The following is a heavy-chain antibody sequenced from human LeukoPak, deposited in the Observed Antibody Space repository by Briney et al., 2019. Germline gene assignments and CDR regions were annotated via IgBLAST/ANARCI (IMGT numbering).Heavy chain of an antibody. D-gene: IGHD6-6*01. CDR3: ARDSYAGQLVPVGDREDYFDY. CDR1: GDSVSSNSAA. Sequence: SQTLSLTCAISGDSVSSNSAAWNWIRQSPSRGLERLGRTYYRSKWYNDYAVSVKSRITINPDTSKNQFSLQLNSVTPEDTAVYYCARDSYAGQLVPVGDREDYFDYWGQGTLVTVSS. J-gene: IGHJ4*02. V-gene: IGHV6-1*01. CDR2: TYYRSKWYN.